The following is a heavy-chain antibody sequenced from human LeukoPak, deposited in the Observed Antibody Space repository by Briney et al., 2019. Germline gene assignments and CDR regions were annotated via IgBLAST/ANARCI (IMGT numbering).Heavy chain of an antibody. CDR2: ISGSGGDT. CDR1: GFTFSSYA. D-gene: IGHD6-13*01. J-gene: IGHJ4*02. CDR3: AKGRISGDAGLDY. Sequence: AGGSLRLSCAASGFTFSSYAMSWVRQAPGKGLGWVSSISGSGGDTYYGDSVKGRFTISRDNSKNTLYLQVNSLRAEDTAVFYCAKGRISGDAGLDYWGQGTLVTVSS. V-gene: IGHV3-23*01.